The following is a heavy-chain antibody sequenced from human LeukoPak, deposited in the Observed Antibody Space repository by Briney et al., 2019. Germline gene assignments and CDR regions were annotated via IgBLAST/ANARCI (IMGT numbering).Heavy chain of an antibody. CDR1: GFTFSDHY. J-gene: IGHJ4*02. CDR3: ARVSGTYFPFFDY. CDR2: TGNKANSYTT. D-gene: IGHD1-26*01. V-gene: IGHV3-72*01. Sequence: PGGSLRLCCAASGFTFSDHYMDWVRQAPGKGLEWVGRTGNKANSYTTEYAASVKGRFSISRDDSKNSLYLQMNSLKTGDTAVYYCARVSGTYFPFFDYWGQGTLVTVSS.